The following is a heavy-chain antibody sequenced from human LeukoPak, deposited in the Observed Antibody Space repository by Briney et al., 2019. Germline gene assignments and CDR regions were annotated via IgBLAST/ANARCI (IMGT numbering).Heavy chain of an antibody. CDR3: AKDVKYNWNYIDY. CDR1: GFTFSSYG. CDR2: ISSSGSTI. J-gene: IGHJ4*02. D-gene: IGHD1-20*01. Sequence: GGSLRLSCAASGFTFSSYGMNWVRQAPGKGLEWVSYISSSGSTIYYADSVKGRFTISRDNAKNSLYLQMNSLRAEDTAVYYCAKDVKYNWNYIDYWGQGTLVTVSS. V-gene: IGHV3-48*03.